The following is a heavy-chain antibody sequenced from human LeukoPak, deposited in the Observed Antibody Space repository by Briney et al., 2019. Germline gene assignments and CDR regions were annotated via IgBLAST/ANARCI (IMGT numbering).Heavy chain of an antibody. CDR2: ISAYNGNT. V-gene: IGHV1-18*01. CDR3: ASYSGSKSFDY. Sequence: ASLKVSCKASGYTFTSYGISWVRQAPGQGLEWMGWISAYNGNTNYTQKLQGRVTMTTDTSTSTAYMELRSLRSDDTAVYYCASYSGSKSFDYWGQGTLVTVSS. J-gene: IGHJ4*02. D-gene: IGHD1-26*01. CDR1: GYTFTSYG.